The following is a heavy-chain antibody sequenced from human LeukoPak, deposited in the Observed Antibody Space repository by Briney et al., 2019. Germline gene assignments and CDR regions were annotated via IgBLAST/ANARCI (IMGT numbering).Heavy chain of an antibody. Sequence: GGSLRLSCAASGFTVSSNYMSWVRQAPGEGLEWVSVIYSGGSTYYADSVKGRFTISRDNSKNTLYLQMNNLRAEDTAVYYCARDRRERGFREFHYYYYYMDVWSKGTTVTVSS. V-gene: IGHV3-53*01. CDR2: IYSGGST. D-gene: IGHD3-10*01. J-gene: IGHJ6*03. CDR1: GFTVSSNY. CDR3: ARDRRERGFREFHYYYYYMDV.